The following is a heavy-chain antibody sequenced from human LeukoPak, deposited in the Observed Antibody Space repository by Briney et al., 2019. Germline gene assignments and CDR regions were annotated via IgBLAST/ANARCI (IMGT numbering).Heavy chain of an antibody. CDR2: STDKLYSYTT. CDR3: VRAGGTPGYDT. V-gene: IGHV3-72*01. Sequence: GGSLRLSCAVSGFTFCDHRMDWVRQVPGKGLQWVGRSTDKLYSYTTEYAASVKGRFTISRADSENSLYLQMNSLKTEDTAVYYCVRAGGTPGYDTWGQGTMVTVSS. J-gene: IGHJ3*02. CDR1: GFTFCDHR. D-gene: IGHD2-15*01.